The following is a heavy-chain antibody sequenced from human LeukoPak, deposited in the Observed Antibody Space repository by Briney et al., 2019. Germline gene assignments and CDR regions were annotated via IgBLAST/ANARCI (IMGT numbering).Heavy chain of an antibody. J-gene: IGHJ4*02. Sequence: GGSLRLSCAASGFTFSSYAMSWVRQAPGEGLEWVPNISGRGGSGGSTYYADSVKGRFTISRDNSKNTLYLQVNSLRAEDTAVYYCAKSGLNRFDYWGQGTLVSVPS. CDR1: GFTFSSYA. V-gene: IGHV3-23*01. D-gene: IGHD2-15*01. CDR3: AKSGLNRFDY. CDR2: ISGRGGSGGST.